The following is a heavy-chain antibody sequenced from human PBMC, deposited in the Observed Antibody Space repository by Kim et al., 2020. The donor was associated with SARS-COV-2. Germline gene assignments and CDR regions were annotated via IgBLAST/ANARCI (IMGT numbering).Heavy chain of an antibody. Sequence: SETLSLTCTVSGGSISSDDYYWSWNRQPTGQDLEWIGYNYYSGSSYSNPSIKSRVTISVDTYKNPFSLKLSSVTDAATYVYYCARVPHAVADCYYY. CDR2: NYYSGSS. V-gene: IGHV4-30-4*01. CDR1: GGSISSDDYY. J-gene: IGHJ6*01. D-gene: IGHD6-19*01. CDR3: ARVPHAVADCYYY.